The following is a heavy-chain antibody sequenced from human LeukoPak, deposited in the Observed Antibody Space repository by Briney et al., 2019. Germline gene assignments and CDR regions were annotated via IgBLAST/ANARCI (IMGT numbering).Heavy chain of an antibody. CDR2: IKQDGSEK. Sequence: GGSLRLSCAASGFTFCSYWMSWVRDAPGKGVEWVYNIKQDGSEKYYVDSVKGRFTISRDNAKNSLYLQMNSLRAEDTAVYYCAKDGSNGWYGNDAFDIWGQGTIVTVSS. CDR1: GFTFCSYW. J-gene: IGHJ3*02. CDR3: AKDGSNGWYGNDAFDI. D-gene: IGHD6-19*01. V-gene: IGHV3-7*01.